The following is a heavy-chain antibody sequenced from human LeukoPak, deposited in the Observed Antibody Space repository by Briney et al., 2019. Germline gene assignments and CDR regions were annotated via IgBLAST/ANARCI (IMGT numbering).Heavy chain of an antibody. CDR2: INHDGGEV. CDR1: GFTFRTYW. V-gene: IGHV3-7*01. D-gene: IGHD3-22*01. Sequence: GGSLRLSCVASGFTFRTYWMNWFRRAPGKGLEWVGNINHDGGEVNYVDSVKGRFTISRDNAKDSLYLQMNSLRAEDTAMHYCATDRKSYDWSDYRFHYWGQGALVTVSS. CDR3: ATDRKSYDWSDYRFHY. J-gene: IGHJ4*01.